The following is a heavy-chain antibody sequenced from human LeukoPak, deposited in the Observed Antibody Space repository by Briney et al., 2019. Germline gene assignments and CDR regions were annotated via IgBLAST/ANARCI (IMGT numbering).Heavy chain of an antibody. CDR2: IYYSGST. J-gene: IGHJ4*02. D-gene: IGHD3-10*01. Sequence: SSETLSLTCTVSGGSISSSSYYWGWIRQPPGKGLEWIGSIYYSGSTYYNASLKSRVTISVDTSKNQFSLKLSSVTAADTAVYYCASLPATMVRGVPFDYWGQGTLVTVSS. CDR3: ASLPATMVRGVPFDY. CDR1: GGSISSSSYY. V-gene: IGHV4-39*01.